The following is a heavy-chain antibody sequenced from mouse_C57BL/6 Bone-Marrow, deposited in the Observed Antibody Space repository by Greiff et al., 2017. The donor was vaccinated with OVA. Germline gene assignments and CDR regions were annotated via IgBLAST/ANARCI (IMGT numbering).Heavy chain of an antibody. Sequence: EVQLQQSGPELVKPGASVKISCKASGYTFTDYYMNWVKQSHGKSLEWIGDINPDNGGTSYNQKFKGKATLTVDKSSSTAYMELRSLTSEDSAVYYCADSSDYKYYYAMDYWGQGTSVTVSS. CDR1: GYTFTDYY. D-gene: IGHD3-2*02. CDR3: ADSSDYKYYYAMDY. V-gene: IGHV1-26*01. CDR2: INPDNGGT. J-gene: IGHJ4*01.